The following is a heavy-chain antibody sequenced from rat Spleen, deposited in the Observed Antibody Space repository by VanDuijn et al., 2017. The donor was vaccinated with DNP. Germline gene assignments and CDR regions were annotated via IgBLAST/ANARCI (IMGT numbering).Heavy chain of an antibody. V-gene: IGHV5-46*01. D-gene: IGHD5-1*01. CDR2: ISTSGGST. J-gene: IGHJ2*01. CDR1: GFTFSSFP. Sequence: EVQLVESGGGLVQPGGSLKFSCAASGFTFSSFPMAWVRQAPTKGLEWVATISTSGGSTYYRDSVQGRFTISRDNAKSTLYLQMNSLRSEDTATYYCTRGDSLGAEYFDYLGQGVMVTVSS. CDR3: TRGDSLGAEYFDY.